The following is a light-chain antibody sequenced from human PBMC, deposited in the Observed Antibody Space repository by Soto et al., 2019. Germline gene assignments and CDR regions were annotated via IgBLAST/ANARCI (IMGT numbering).Light chain of an antibody. CDR1: QSVSSSY. V-gene: IGKV3-20*01. J-gene: IGKJ1*01. CDR3: QQYGSSRT. CDR2: VAY. Sequence: IVLTQSPGTLSFSTGERTTLSCRASQSVSSSYLAWYQQKPGQAPRLLLYVAYSRATGIPDRFSGSGTGTDFTRTISRLEPDDFAVDYCQQYGSSRTFGQGTKVEIK.